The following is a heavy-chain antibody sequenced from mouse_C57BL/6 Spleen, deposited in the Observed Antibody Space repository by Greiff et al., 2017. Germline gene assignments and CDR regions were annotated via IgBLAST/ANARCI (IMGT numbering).Heavy chain of an antibody. J-gene: IGHJ4*01. CDR3: ARSSGAMDY. CDR1: GYAFSSSW. D-gene: IGHD3-1*01. Sequence: VQLQQSGPELVKPGASVKISCKASGYAFSSSWMNWVKQRTGKGLEWIGRFYPGDGDTNSNGKFKGKATLTADKSSSTAYMQLSSLTSEDSAVYICARSSGAMDYWGQGTSVTVSS. V-gene: IGHV1-82*01. CDR2: FYPGDGDT.